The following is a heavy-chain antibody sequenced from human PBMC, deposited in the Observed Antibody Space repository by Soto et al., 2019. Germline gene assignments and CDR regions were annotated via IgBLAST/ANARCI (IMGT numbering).Heavy chain of an antibody. Sequence: PSETLSLTCAVYGGSFSGYYWSWIRQPPGKGLEWFVEINHSGSTNYNPSLKSRVTISVDTSKNQFSLKLSSVTAADTAVYYCARGGQIAVAGRGRSYYYGMDVWGQGTTVTVSS. CDR1: GGSFSGYY. CDR3: ARGGQIAVAGRGRSYYYGMDV. D-gene: IGHD6-19*01. J-gene: IGHJ6*02. V-gene: IGHV4-34*01. CDR2: INHSGST.